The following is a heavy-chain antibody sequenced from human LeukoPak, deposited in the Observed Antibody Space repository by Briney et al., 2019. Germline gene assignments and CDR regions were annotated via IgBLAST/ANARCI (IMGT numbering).Heavy chain of an antibody. CDR1: GYTLTELS. Sequence: GASVKVSCKVSGYTLTELSMHWVRQAPGKGLEWMGGFDPEDGETIYAQKFQGRVTMTEDTSTDTAYMELSSLRSEDTAVYYCATEEGGVAGNDFDYWGQGTLVTVSS. CDR3: ATEEGGVAGNDFDY. CDR2: FDPEDGET. J-gene: IGHJ4*02. D-gene: IGHD6-19*01. V-gene: IGHV1-24*01.